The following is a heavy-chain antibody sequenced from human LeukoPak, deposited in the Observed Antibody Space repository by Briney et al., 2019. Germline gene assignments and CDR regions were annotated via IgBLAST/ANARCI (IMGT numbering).Heavy chain of an antibody. CDR1: GFTFSSYW. CDR3: ARDLGWFHFDS. J-gene: IGHJ4*02. V-gene: IGHV3-7*01. Sequence: GGSLRLSCAASGFTFSSYWMSWVRQAPGKGLEWVAHIKEDGSAQNYIDSVKGRFTISRDNAKNSLFLQMNSVRAEDTAIYYCARDLGWFHFDSWGQGTLVTVSS. D-gene: IGHD2-15*01. CDR2: IKEDGSAQ.